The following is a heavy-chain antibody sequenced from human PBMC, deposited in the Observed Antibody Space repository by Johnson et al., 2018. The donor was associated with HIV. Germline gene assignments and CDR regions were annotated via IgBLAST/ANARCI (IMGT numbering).Heavy chain of an antibody. CDR3: AKEDQSWNYEHAMDI. J-gene: IGHJ3*02. CDR2: ISSSGTTV. CDR1: GFTFSSYA. V-gene: IGHV3-48*04. Sequence: MLLVESGGGVVQPGRSLRLSCAASGFTFSSYAMHWVRQAPGKGLEWVSYISSSGTTVYYADSVNGRFSISRDNAKHSLYLQMNSLRAEDTAVYYCAKEDQSWNYEHAMDIWGQGTMVTVSS. D-gene: IGHD1-7*01.